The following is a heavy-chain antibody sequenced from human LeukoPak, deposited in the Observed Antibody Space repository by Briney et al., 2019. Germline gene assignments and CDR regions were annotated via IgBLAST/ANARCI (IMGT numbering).Heavy chain of an antibody. V-gene: IGHV1-46*01. CDR3: ARAHYASSNIKVPFDV. J-gene: IGHJ6*04. D-gene: IGHD3-22*01. CDR1: GYTFTNYY. CDR2: IDPSAGST. Sequence: ASVKVSCKASGYTFTNYYMHWVRQAPGQGLEWMGVIDPSAGSTTYAQKFQGRVTMTRDTATSTVYMEPSSLRSEDTAVYYCARAHYASSNIKVPFDVWGKGTTVTVSS.